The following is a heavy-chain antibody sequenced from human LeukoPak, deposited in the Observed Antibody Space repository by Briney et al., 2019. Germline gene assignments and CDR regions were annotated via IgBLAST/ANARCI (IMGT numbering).Heavy chain of an antibody. V-gene: IGHV1-8*01. CDR2: MNPNSGNT. J-gene: IGHJ3*02. CDR3: ARDPGDDFWSGFRSDGFDI. D-gene: IGHD3-3*01. CDR1: GYTFTSYD. Sequence: ASVKVSCKASGYTFTSYDINWVRQATGQGLEWMGRMNPNSGNTDFAQNFQGRVTMTRDTSISTAYMELSSLRSEDTAVYYCARDPGDDFWSGFRSDGFDIWGQGTMVTVSS.